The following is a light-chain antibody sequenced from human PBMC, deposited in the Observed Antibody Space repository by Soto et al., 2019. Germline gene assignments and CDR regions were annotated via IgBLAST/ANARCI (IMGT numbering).Light chain of an antibody. J-gene: IGKJ4*01. CDR3: QQYDTPPL. CDR1: QAISNY. CDR2: AAS. V-gene: IGKV1-27*01. Sequence: DIQITQSPSSLSASVGDRVTITCRASQAISNYLAWYQQRPGKAPTLLIHAASTSQSGVPSRFSGSGSGTDFTFTIRSLQPEDTATYYCQQYDTPPLFGGGTKVDIK.